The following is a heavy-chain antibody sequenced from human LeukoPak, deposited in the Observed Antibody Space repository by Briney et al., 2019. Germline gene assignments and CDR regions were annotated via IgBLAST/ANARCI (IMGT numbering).Heavy chain of an antibody. CDR2: IRAYNGNT. J-gene: IGHJ4*02. CDR1: GYTFSSYG. Sequence: GASVKVSCKASGYTFSSYGISWVRQAPGQGPEWLGYIRAYNGNTNYAQKVQGRITMTTDTSTSTAYMEMRSLRSDDTAVYYCARDCSGSSCYWIHWGQGTLVTVSS. V-gene: IGHV1-18*01. D-gene: IGHD2-15*01. CDR3: ARDCSGSSCYWIH.